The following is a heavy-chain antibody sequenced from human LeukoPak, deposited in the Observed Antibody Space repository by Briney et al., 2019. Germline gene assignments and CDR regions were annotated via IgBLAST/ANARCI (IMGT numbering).Heavy chain of an antibody. CDR1: GYTFTGYY. J-gene: IGHJ5*02. CDR3: ARPLRSSWYEVDNWFDP. V-gene: IGHV1-2*02. CDR2: INPNSGGT. Sequence: ASVKVSCKASGYTFTGYYMHWVRQAPGQGLEWTGWINPNSGGTNYAQKFQGRVTMTRDTSISTAYMELSRLRSDDTAVYYCARPLRSSWYEVDNWFDPWGQGTLVTVSS. D-gene: IGHD6-13*01.